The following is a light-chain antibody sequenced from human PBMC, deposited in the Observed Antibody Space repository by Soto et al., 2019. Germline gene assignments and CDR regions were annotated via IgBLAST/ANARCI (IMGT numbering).Light chain of an antibody. CDR3: SSYTSSSTEV. V-gene: IGLV2-14*01. J-gene: IGLJ1*01. CDR1: SSDVAGYNY. CDR2: DVS. Sequence: QSVLTQPASVSGSPGPSITISCTGTSSDVAGYNYVSWYQQNPGKAPKLMIYDVSNRPSGVSNRFSGSKSGNTASLTISGLQAEDEADYYCSSYTSSSTEVFRTGTKLTVL.